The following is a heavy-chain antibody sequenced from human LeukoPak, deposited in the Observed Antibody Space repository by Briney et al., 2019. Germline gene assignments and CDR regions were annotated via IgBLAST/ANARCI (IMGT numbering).Heavy chain of an antibody. CDR2: INPSGGST. CDR1: GYTFTSYY. J-gene: IGHJ4*02. V-gene: IGHV1-46*01. Sequence: ASVKVSCKASGYTFTSYYMHWVRQAPGQGLEWMGIINPSGGSTSYAQKFQGRVTITRDTSTSTVYMELSSLRSEDTAVYYCARVPSGSYDILTGYYSIRDYYFDYWGQGTLVTVSS. CDR3: ARVPSGSYDILTGYYSIRDYYFDY. D-gene: IGHD3-9*01.